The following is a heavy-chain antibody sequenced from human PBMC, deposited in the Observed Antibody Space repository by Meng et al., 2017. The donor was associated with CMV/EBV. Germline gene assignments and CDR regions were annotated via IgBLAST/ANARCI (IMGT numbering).Heavy chain of an antibody. J-gene: IGHJ4*02. CDR3: VRDGYSWNFDY. CDR1: GFTFSDYW. D-gene: IGHD5-18*01. V-gene: IGHV3-74*01. Sequence: GESLKISCTASGFTFSDYWMHWVRQTPGKGLLWVSRIKGDGSHTIYGDSVKGRFTISRDNAKNTLYLQMNTLRVEDTAVYYCVRDGYSWNFDYWGQGSLVTVSS. CDR2: IKGDGSHT.